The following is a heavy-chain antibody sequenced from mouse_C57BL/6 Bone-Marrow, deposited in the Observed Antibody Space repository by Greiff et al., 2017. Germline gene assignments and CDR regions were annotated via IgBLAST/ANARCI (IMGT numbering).Heavy chain of an antibody. V-gene: IGHV5-4*03. CDR1: GFTFSSYA. CDR2: ISDGGSYT. Sequence: EVKLVESGGGLVKPGGFLKLSCAASGFTFSSYAMSWVRQTPEKRLEWVATISDGGSYTYYPDNVKGRFTISRDNAKNNLYLQMSHLKSEDTAMYYCARGLRRLLFAYWGQGTLVTVSA. D-gene: IGHD2-12*01. J-gene: IGHJ3*01. CDR3: ARGLRRLLFAY.